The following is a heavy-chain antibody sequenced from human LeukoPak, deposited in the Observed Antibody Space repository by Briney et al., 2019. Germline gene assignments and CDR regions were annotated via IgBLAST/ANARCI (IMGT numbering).Heavy chain of an antibody. CDR1: GFTFGGYT. J-gene: IGHJ3*01. Sequence: SGGSLRLSCVASGFTFGGYTINWVRLAPGKGLEWVSSISSSLNMYFAESVKGRFTISRDSARNSVSLQQNSLRVEDTAVYYCARDAGIVAFDVWGQGTVVTVSS. CDR3: ARDAGIVAFDV. D-gene: IGHD2-15*01. V-gene: IGHV3-21*01. CDR2: ISSSLNM.